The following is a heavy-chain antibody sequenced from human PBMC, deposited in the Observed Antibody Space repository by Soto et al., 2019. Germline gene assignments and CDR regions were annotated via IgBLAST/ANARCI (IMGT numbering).Heavy chain of an antibody. J-gene: IGHJ6*02. CDR1: GFTFSSYA. V-gene: IGHV3-30-3*01. CDR3: ARDRGSKSYYYYGMDV. D-gene: IGHD2-2*01. Sequence: QVQLVESGGGVVQPGRSLRLSCAASGFTFSSYAMHWVRQAPGKGLEWVAVISYDGSNKYYADSVKGRFTISRDNSKKPRYVQMNILRAEDPAVYYCARDRGSKSYYYYGMDVWGQGATVTVSS. CDR2: ISYDGSNK.